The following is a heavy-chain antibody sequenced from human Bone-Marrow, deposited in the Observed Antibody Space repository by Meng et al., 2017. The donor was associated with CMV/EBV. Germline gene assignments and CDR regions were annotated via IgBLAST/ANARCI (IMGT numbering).Heavy chain of an antibody. V-gene: IGHV4-30-4*01. J-gene: IGHJ4*02. CDR2: ISYSGST. CDR3: ARVGTYYDSHGYHYPFDY. Sequence: SGDYYWSWIREPQGKALEWIGYISYSGSTYYNPSLKSRLTISVDTSKNQFSLKVSSVTAADTAVYYCARVGTYYDSHGYHYPFDYWGQGTLVTVSS. CDR1: SGDYY. D-gene: IGHD3-22*01.